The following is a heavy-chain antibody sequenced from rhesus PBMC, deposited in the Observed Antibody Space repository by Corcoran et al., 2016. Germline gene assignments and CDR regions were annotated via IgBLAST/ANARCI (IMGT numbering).Heavy chain of an antibody. CDR1: GFTFSSYG. D-gene: IGHD2-15*01. J-gene: IGHJ4*01. V-gene: IGHV3S5*01. CDR3: AKGNKRGSGTYYFDY. Sequence: EVQLVETGGGLVQPGGSLKLSCAASGFTFSSYGMSWVRQAPGKELGWDSAINSGGGSTYYADSVKGRFTISRDNSKNTLSLQMNSLRAEDTAVYYCAKGNKRGSGTYYFDYWGQGVLVTVSS. CDR2: INSGGGST.